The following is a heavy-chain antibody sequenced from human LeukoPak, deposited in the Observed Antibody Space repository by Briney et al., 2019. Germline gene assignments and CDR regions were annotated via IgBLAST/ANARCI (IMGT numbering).Heavy chain of an antibody. D-gene: IGHD6-13*01. CDR3: ARVSSSWYFHDY. CDR1: GFIFRIYG. CDR2: ISYDGSNK. Sequence: GGSLRLSCAASGFIFRIYGMHWVRQAPGKGLEWVAAISYDGSNKYYADSVKGRFSISRDKSKNTLYLQMNSLRTEDTAVYYCARVSSSWYFHDYWGQGTLVTVSS. J-gene: IGHJ4*02. V-gene: IGHV3-30*03.